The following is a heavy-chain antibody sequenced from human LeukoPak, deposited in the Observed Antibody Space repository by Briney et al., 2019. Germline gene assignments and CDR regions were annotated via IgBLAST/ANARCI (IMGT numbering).Heavy chain of an antibody. V-gene: IGHV4-59*01. J-gene: IGHJ4*02. CDR1: GVTISSYY. CDR3: GPNPPWCCSGGSCYSV. D-gene: IGHD2-15*01. CDR2: IYYSGST. Sequence: PSETLSLTCTVSGVTISSYYWNWIRQPPGKGLEWIGYIYYSGSTNYNPSLKSRVTISVDTSKNQFSLKLSSVTAANRAWFYGGPNPPWCCSGGSCYSVWGQGTLVTVSS.